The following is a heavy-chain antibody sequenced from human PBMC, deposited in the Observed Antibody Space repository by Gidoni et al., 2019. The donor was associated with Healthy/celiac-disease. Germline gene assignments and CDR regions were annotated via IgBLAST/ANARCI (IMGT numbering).Heavy chain of an antibody. CDR2: ISYDGSNK. V-gene: IGHV3-30-3*01. Sequence: QVQLVESGGGVVQPGRSLRLSCAASGFTFSCYAMHWVRQAPGKGLEWVAVISYDGSNKYYADSVKGRFTISRDNSKNTLYLQMNSLRAEDTAVYYCARDPTEMATIVPQFDYWGQGTLVTVSS. CDR1: GFTFSCYA. D-gene: IGHD5-12*01. CDR3: ARDPTEMATIVPQFDY. J-gene: IGHJ4*02.